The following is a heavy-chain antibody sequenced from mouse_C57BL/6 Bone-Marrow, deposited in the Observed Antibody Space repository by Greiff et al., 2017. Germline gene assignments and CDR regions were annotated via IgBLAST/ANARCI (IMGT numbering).Heavy chain of an antibody. CDR1: GFNIKDDY. CDR2: IDPENGDT. Sequence: DVQLVESGAELVRPGASVKLSCTASGFNIKDDYMHWVKQRPEQGLEWIGWIDPENGDTEYASKFQGKATITADTSSNTAYLQLSSLTSEDTAVYYCTTTYDYDDGFAYWGQGTLVTVSA. J-gene: IGHJ3*01. D-gene: IGHD2-4*01. CDR3: TTTYDYDDGFAY. V-gene: IGHV14-4*01.